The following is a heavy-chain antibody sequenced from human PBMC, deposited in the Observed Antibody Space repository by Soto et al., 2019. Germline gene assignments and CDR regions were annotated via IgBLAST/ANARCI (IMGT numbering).Heavy chain of an antibody. J-gene: IGHJ6*04. V-gene: IGHV3-48*01. CDR3: VFDFWLVPTV. CDR2: IHSSSSWE. Sequence: EVQLVESGGGLVQPGGSLKLSCAASGFTFSTHSMNWVRKAPGRGLEWVSYIHSSSSWEVYADSVRGRITVSRDNAKNSLYLQMSSLRAEDTAVYYCVFDFWLVPTVWGKGTTVTVSS. CDR1: GFTFSTHS. D-gene: IGHD3-3*01.